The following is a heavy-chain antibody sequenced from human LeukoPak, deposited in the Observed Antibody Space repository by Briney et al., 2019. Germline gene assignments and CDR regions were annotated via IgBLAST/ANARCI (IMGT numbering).Heavy chain of an antibody. J-gene: IGHJ6*03. CDR1: GFTFSSYA. V-gene: IGHV3-30*01. CDR3: ARDPTGAGDGNYYYYMDV. CDR2: ISYDGSNK. Sequence: GGSLRLSCAASGFTFSSYAMPWVRQAPGKGLEWVAVISYDGSNKYYADSVKGRFTISRDNSKNTLYLQMNSLRAEDTAVYYCARDPTGAGDGNYYYYMDVWGKGTTVTVSS. D-gene: IGHD1-14*01.